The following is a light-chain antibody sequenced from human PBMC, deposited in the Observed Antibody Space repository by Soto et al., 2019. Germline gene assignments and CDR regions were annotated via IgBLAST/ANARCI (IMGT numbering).Light chain of an antibody. CDR1: QSVSSSL. Sequence: EIVLTQSPGTLSLSPGERATLSCRASQSVSSSLLAWYQQKPGQAPRLRMYDASSRATGIPDRFSGSGSGTDFTLTISRLEPDDFAVYYCHQYGGSPLYTFGQGTKLEIK. J-gene: IGKJ2*01. V-gene: IGKV3-20*01. CDR3: HQYGGSPLYT. CDR2: DAS.